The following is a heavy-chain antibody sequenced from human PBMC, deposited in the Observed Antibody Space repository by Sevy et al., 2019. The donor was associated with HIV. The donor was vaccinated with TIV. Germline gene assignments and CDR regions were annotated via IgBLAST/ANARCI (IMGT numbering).Heavy chain of an antibody. CDR1: GYSISSGYY. CDR3: ARDGNYNTADFDY. Sequence: SETLSLTCAVSGYSISSGYYWGWIRQPPGKGLEWIGSIHHSGNSYYRPSLQGRVTISLDTSKNQFYLNVSSVTAADTAVYYCARDGNYNTADFDYWGQGILVTVSS. V-gene: IGHV4-38-2*02. CDR2: IHHSGNS. J-gene: IGHJ4*02. D-gene: IGHD1-7*01.